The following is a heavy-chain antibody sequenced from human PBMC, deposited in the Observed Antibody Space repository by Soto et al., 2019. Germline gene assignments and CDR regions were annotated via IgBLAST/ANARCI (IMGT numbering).Heavy chain of an antibody. V-gene: IGHV3-23*01. J-gene: IGHJ4*02. CDR1: GFTFSSYA. CDR2: ISGSGGST. D-gene: IGHD3-3*01. Sequence: GGSLRLSCAASGFTFSSYAMSWVRQAPGKGLEWVSAISGSGGSTYYADSVKGRFTISRDNSKNTLYLQMNSLRAEDTAVYYCAKVRITIFGVVIDGLDYWGQGTLVTVSS. CDR3: AKVRITIFGVVIDGLDY.